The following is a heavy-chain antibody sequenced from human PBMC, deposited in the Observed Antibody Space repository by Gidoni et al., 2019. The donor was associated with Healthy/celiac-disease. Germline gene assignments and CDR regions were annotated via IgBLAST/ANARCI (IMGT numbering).Heavy chain of an antibody. Sequence: VQLVQSGAAVKKPGASVKFSCKASGYTFTSYAMHWVRQAPGHRLEWMGWINAGTGNTKYSQKFQGRVTITRDTSASTAYMELSSLRSEDTAVYYCARAPTDAHAFDIWGQGTMVTVSS. J-gene: IGHJ3*02. CDR2: INAGTGNT. CDR3: ARAPTDAHAFDI. V-gene: IGHV1-3*01. CDR1: GYTFTSYA. D-gene: IGHD1-26*01.